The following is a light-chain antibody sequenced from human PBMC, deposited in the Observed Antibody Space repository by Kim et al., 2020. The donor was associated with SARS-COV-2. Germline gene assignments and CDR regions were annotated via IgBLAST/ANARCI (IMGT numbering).Light chain of an antibody. CDR2: GKN. V-gene: IGLV3-19*01. CDR1: SLRSYY. J-gene: IGLJ1*01. Sequence: SSDLTQDPAVSVALGQTVRITCQGDSLRSYYASWYQQKPGQAPVLVIYGKNNRPSGIPDRFSGSSSGNTASLTITGAQAEDEADYYCNSRDSSGNHLVFG. CDR3: NSRDSSGNHLV.